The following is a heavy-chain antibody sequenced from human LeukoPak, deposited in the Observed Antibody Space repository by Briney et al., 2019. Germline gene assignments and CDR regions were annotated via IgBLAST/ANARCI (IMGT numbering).Heavy chain of an antibody. CDR3: ARDLTVGPIFIDY. CDR2: IDGSGSYT. J-gene: IGHJ4*02. D-gene: IGHD1-26*01. CDR1: GFTVSDYY. Sequence: GGSLRLSCAASGFTVSDYYMNWIRQAPGKGLEWLSYIDGSGSYTNYAESVQGRFTISRDKAKNSLFLQMQSQRAEDTAVYYCARDLTVGPIFIDYWGQGTLVTVSS. V-gene: IGHV3-11*06.